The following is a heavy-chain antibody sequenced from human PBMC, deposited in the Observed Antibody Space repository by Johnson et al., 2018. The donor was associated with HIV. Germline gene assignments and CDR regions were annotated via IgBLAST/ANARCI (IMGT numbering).Heavy chain of an antibody. CDR2: IYSGGST. Sequence: MQLLESGGGLVQPWGSLRLSCAASGFTVSSNYMSWVRQAPGKGLEWVSVIYSGGSTYYADSVKGRFTISRDNSKNTFYLQMNSLRTEDTALYYCARDRTSYGWIHDAFDIWGQGTMVTVSS. J-gene: IGHJ3*02. CDR3: ARDRTSYGWIHDAFDI. D-gene: IGHD3-16*02. CDR1: GFTVSSNY. V-gene: IGHV3-66*02.